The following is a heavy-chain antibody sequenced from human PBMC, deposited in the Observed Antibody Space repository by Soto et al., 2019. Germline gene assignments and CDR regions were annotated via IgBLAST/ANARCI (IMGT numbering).Heavy chain of an antibody. CDR1: GFTFSDYS. CDR3: ARDNGDILTGYYYLDY. V-gene: IGHV3-33*08. CDR2: IWYDGSNK. D-gene: IGHD3-9*01. J-gene: IGHJ4*02. Sequence: GGSLRLSCSASGFTFSDYSFKWVRQAPGKGLEWVAVIWYDGSNKYYADSVKGRFTISRDNSKNTLYLQMNSLRAEDTAVYYCARDNGDILTGYYYLDYWGQGTLVTVSS.